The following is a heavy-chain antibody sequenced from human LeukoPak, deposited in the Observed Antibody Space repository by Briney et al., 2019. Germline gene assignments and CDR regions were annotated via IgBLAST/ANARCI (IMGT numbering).Heavy chain of an antibody. CDR3: AREGGDSGSSGYYDFDY. J-gene: IGHJ4*02. V-gene: IGHV3-23*01. CDR1: GFTFSSYA. CDR2: ISGSGGST. Sequence: GGSLRLSCAASGFTFSSYAMSWVRQAPGKGLEWVSAISGSGGSTYYADSVKGRFTISRDNSKNTLYLQMNSLRAEDTAVYYCAREGGDSGSSGYYDFDYWGQGTLVTVSS. D-gene: IGHD3-22*01.